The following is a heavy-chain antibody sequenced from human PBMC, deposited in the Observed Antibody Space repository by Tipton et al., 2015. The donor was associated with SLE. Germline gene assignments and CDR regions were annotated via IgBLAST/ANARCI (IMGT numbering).Heavy chain of an antibody. Sequence: TLSLTCAVYGGSFSGYYWSWIRQPPGKGLEWIGEINHSGSTNYNPSLKSRVTISMDTSKNQLSLKVNSMTAADTAVYHCARGYYESNGYYSFDYWGLGALVTVSS. D-gene: IGHD3-22*01. V-gene: IGHV4-34*01. CDR2: INHSGST. CDR1: GGSFSGYY. J-gene: IGHJ4*02. CDR3: ARGYYESNGYYSFDY.